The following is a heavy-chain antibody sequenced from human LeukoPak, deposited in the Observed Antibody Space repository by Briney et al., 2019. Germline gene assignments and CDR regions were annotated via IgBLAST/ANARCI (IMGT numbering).Heavy chain of an antibody. D-gene: IGHD3-10*01. V-gene: IGHV3-74*01. CDR2: INSDGSST. CDR1: GFTFSSYW. CDR3: ASITNYYYYMDV. Sequence: GGSLRLSCAASGFTFSSYWMHWVRQAPGKGLVWVSRINSDGSSTSYADSVKGRFTISRDNAKNTLYLQMNSLRAEDTAVYYCASITNYYYYMDVWGKGTTVTVSS. J-gene: IGHJ6*03.